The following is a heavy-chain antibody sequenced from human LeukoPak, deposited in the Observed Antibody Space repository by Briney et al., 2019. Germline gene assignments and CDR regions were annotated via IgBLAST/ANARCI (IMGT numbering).Heavy chain of an antibody. CDR2: IYYSGST. J-gene: IGHJ4*02. D-gene: IGHD2-8*02. V-gene: IGHV4-59*11. CDR1: GGSISSHY. Sequence: SETLSLTCTVSGGSISSHYWSWIRQPPGKGLEWIGYIYYSGSTNYNPSLKSRVTISVDTSKNQFSLKLSSVTAADTAVYYCARDSGLCQYYFDYRGQGTLVTVSS. CDR3: ARDSGLCQYYFDY.